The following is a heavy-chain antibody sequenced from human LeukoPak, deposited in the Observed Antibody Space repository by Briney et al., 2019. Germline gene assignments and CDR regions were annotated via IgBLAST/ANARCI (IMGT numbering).Heavy chain of an antibody. Sequence: GGSLRLSCAASGLTFSGYWMHWVRQAPGKGLVWVSRINSDGRSTTYADSVKGRFTVSRDNAKNKLYLEMKSVRAEDTAVYYCARGGGYYNFWSGDYYHYYYYMDVWGKGTTVTVS. CDR3: ARGGGYYNFWSGDYYHYYYYMDV. CDR2: INSDGRST. J-gene: IGHJ6*03. D-gene: IGHD3-3*01. V-gene: IGHV3-74*03. CDR1: GLTFSGYW.